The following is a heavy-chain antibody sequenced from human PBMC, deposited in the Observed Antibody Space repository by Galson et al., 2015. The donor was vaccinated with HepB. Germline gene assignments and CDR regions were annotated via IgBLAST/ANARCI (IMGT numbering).Heavy chain of an antibody. D-gene: IGHD2-2*01. J-gene: IGHJ3*02. CDR3: VGGAAAAIDAFDI. CDR1: GFTFSSYA. CDR2: ISSNGGST. V-gene: IGHV3-64D*06. Sequence: SLRLSCAASGFTFSSYAMHWVRQAPGKGLEYVSAISSNGGSTYYADSVKGRFTISRDNSKNTLYLQMSSLRAEDTAVYYCVGGAAAAIDAFDIWGQGTMVTVSS.